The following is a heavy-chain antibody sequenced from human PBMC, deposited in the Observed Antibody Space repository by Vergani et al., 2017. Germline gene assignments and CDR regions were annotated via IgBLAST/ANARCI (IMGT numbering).Heavy chain of an antibody. V-gene: IGHV3-23*01. CDR2: ISGSGVSA. CDR3: ARESSSWTYYYYGMDV. D-gene: IGHD6-13*01. J-gene: IGHJ6*02. CDR1: EFTFSNYA. Sequence: EVQLLESGGGLVQPGGSLRLTCAASEFTFSNYAMNWVRQAPGKGLEWVSGISGSGVSAYYTDSVKGRFTISRDNSKNMLFLQMNNLRTEDTAIYYCARESSSWTYYYYGMDVWGQGTTVTVSS.